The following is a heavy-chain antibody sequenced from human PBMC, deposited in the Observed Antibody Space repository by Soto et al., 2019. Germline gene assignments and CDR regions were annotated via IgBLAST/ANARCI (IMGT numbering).Heavy chain of an antibody. CDR2: INPSGGST. J-gene: IGHJ3*02. CDR3: ARDRALSGDYPHDAFDI. Sequence: ASVKVSCKASGYTFTSYYMHWVRQAPGQGLEWMGIINPSGGSTSYAQKFQSRVTMTRDTSTSTVYMELSSLRSEDTAVYYCARDRALSGDYPHDAFDIWGQGTMVTVSS. CDR1: GYTFTSYY. V-gene: IGHV1-46*01. D-gene: IGHD4-17*01.